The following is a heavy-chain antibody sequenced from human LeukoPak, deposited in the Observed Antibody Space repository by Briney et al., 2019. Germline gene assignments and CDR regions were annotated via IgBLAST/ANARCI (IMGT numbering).Heavy chain of an antibody. V-gene: IGHV4-61*01. J-gene: IGHJ4*02. CDR1: GDSVNSSNYY. Sequence: SETLSLTCTVSGDSVNSSNYYWSWIRQPPGKGLEWIGYIYYSGSIIYTPSLKSRVTISVDTSKNQFSLKLSSVTAADTAVYYCARSKTMVRDVLDYWGQGTLVTVSS. D-gene: IGHD3-10*01. CDR3: ARSKTMVRDVLDY. CDR2: IYYSGSI.